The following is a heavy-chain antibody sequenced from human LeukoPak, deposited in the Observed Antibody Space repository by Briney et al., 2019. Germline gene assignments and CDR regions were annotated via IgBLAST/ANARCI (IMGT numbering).Heavy chain of an antibody. CDR3: AKGDIAARPLAG. J-gene: IGHJ4*02. CDR2: IYYSGST. Sequence: KSSETLSLTCTVSGGSISSYYRSWIRQPPGKGLEWIGYIYYSGSTNYNPSLKSRVTISVDTSKNQFSLKLSSVTAADTAVYYCAKGDIAARPLAGWGQGTLVTVSS. V-gene: IGHV4-59*01. CDR1: GGSISSYY. D-gene: IGHD6-6*01.